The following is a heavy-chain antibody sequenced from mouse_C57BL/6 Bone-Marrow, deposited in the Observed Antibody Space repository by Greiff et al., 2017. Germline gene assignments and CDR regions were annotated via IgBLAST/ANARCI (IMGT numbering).Heavy chain of an antibody. CDR1: GYTFTSYV. CDR3: PLYGSSYDAWFAY. CDR2: IYPYNDGT. Sequence: EVQRVESGPELVKPGASVKMSCKASGYTFTSYVMHWVKQKPGQGLEWIGYIYPYNDGTKYNEKFKGKATLTSDKSSSTAYMELSSLTSEDSAVYSFPLYGSSYDAWFAYWGQGTLVTVSA. V-gene: IGHV1-14*01. J-gene: IGHJ3*01. D-gene: IGHD1-1*01.